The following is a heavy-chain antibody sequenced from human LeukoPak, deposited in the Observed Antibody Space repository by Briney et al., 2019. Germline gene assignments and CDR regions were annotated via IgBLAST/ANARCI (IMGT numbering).Heavy chain of an antibody. Sequence: PSETLSLTCTVSGGSISSYYWSWIRQPPGKGLECIGYIYCSGSTNYNPSLKSRVTISVDTSKNQFSLKLSAVTAADTAVYYCARRTGYDTSGYYYYFDRWGQGTLVTVSS. CDR2: IYCSGST. J-gene: IGHJ4*02. D-gene: IGHD3-22*01. CDR3: ARRTGYDTSGYYYYFDR. CDR1: GGSISSYY. V-gene: IGHV4-59*08.